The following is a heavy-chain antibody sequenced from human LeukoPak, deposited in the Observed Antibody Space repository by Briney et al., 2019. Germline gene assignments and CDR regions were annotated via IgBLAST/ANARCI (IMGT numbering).Heavy chain of an antibody. V-gene: IGHV3-23*01. Sequence: GGSLRLSRAASGFTFSSYAMSWVRQAPGKGLEWVSAISGSGGSTYYADSVKGRSTISRDNSKNTLYLQMNSLRAEDTAVYYCVRHPTIVVVPAAIDYWGQGTLVTVSS. CDR3: VRHPTIVVVPAAIDY. D-gene: IGHD2-2*02. J-gene: IGHJ4*02. CDR2: ISGSGGST. CDR1: GFTFSSYA.